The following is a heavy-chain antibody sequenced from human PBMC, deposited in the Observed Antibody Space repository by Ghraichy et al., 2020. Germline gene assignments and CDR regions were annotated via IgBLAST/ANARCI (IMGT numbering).Heavy chain of an antibody. CDR3: ARGVLRSYGDYPHATFGY. D-gene: IGHD4-17*01. CDR2: ISSSSSTI. CDR1: GFTFSSYS. J-gene: IGHJ4*02. Sequence: GESLNISCAASGFTFSSYSMNWVRQAPGKGLEWVSYISSSSSTIYYADSVKGRFTISRDNAKNSLYLQMNSLRDEDTAVYYCARGVLRSYGDYPHATFGYWGQGTLVTVSS. V-gene: IGHV3-48*02.